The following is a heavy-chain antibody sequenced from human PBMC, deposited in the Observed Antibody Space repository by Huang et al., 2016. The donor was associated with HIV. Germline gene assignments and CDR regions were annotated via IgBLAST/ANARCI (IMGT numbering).Heavy chain of an antibody. CDR1: GGSFRNYF. D-gene: IGHD3-9*01. CDR3: ARVEINTLTGYFSSFDN. J-gene: IGHJ4*02. Sequence: QVHLQQWGAGLLKPSEALSLTCAVYGGSFRNYFWSWIRQPPGKGLERIGEINHSGRTSYSPSLKRRVTLSVDTSKNQFSLKLSSVTAADTAVYYCARVEINTLTGYFSSFDNWGQGTLVTVSS. V-gene: IGHV4-34*01. CDR2: INHSGRT.